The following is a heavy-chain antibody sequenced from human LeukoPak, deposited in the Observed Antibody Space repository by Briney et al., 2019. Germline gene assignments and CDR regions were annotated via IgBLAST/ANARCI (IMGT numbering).Heavy chain of an antibody. Sequence: GGSLRLSCAASGFTFSSYAMSWVRQAPGKGLEWVSAISGSGGSTYYADSVKGRFTISRDNSKNTLHLQMNSLRAEDTAVSPPLRYFDWLLFCYYFDYWGQGTLVTVSS. D-gene: IGHD3-9*01. V-gene: IGHV3-23*01. CDR2: ISGSGGST. CDR1: GFTFSSYA. J-gene: IGHJ4*02. CDR3: LRYFDWLLFCYYFDY.